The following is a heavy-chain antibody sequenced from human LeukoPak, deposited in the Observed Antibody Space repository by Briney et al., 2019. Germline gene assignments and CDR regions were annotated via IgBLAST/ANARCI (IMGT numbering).Heavy chain of an antibody. CDR1: RFTFSSNA. V-gene: IGHV3-23*01. CDR2: ISGSGGST. Sequence: RGSLRLSCAASRFTFSSNAMSWVRQAPGKGLEWVSGISGSGGSTYYADSVKGRFTISRDNSKSTLYLQMNTLRVEDTAVYYCAKSGNLDRYCSSTSCYRFDYRGQGTLVTVSS. D-gene: IGHD2-2*01. CDR3: AKSGNLDRYCSSTSCYRFDY. J-gene: IGHJ4*02.